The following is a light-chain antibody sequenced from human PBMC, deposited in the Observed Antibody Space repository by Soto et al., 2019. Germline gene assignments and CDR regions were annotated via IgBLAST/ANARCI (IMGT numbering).Light chain of an antibody. J-gene: IGKJ5*01. CDR3: QQCGDSPPIT. Sequence: MMMTQSPATLSVSPCERVALSGSTSHSVNSHVAWYQQKPGQAPRLLIYGASPRAPGIPDRFSGSGSGTDFTLTISRLEPEDFAVYYCQQCGDSPPITFGQGTRLEIK. CDR1: HSVNSH. CDR2: GAS. V-gene: IGKV3-20*01.